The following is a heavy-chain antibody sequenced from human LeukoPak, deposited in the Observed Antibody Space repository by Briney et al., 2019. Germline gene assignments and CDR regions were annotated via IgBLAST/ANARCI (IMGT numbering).Heavy chain of an antibody. D-gene: IGHD3-22*01. CDR2: INPDGRGT. V-gene: IGHV3-74*01. CDR3: ARVDGSGNSIFDY. Sequence: GGSLRLSCAASGFTINSYWMHWVRQAPGKGLVWVSRINPDGRGTNYADSVKGRFTISRDNAKNTLYLQMNSLRAEDTAIYYCARVDGSGNSIFDYWGQGTLVPVSS. J-gene: IGHJ4*02. CDR1: GFTINSYW.